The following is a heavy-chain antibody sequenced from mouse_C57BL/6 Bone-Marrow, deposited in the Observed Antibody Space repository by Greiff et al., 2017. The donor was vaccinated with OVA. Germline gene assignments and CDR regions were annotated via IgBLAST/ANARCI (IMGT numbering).Heavy chain of an antibody. CDR1: GYTFTSYW. CDR3: ARRDGPFGDYFDY. CDR2: IYPSDSET. D-gene: IGHD2-3*01. Sequence: QVQLQQPGAELVRPGSSVKLSCKASGYTFTSYWMDWVKQRPGQGLEWIGNIYPSDSETHYNQKFKDKATLTVDKSSSTAYMQLSSLTSEDSAVYYCARRDGPFGDYFDYWGQGTTLTVSS. J-gene: IGHJ2*01. V-gene: IGHV1-61*01.